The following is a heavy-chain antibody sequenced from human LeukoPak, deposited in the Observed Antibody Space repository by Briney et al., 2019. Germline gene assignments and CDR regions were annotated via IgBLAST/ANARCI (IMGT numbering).Heavy chain of an antibody. V-gene: IGHV4-34*01. CDR2: INHSGST. CDR1: GGSFSGYY. CDR3: ARDLAAAGTIDP. D-gene: IGHD6-13*01. Sequence: SETLSLTCAVYGGSFSGYYWSWIRQPPGKGLEWIGEINHSGSTNYNPSLKSRVTISVDTSKNQFSLKLSSVTAADTAVYYCARDLAAAGTIDPWGQGTLVTVSS. J-gene: IGHJ5*02.